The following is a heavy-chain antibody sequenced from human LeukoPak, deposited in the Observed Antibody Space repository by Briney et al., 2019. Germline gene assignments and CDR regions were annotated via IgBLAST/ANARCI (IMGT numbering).Heavy chain of an antibody. D-gene: IGHD2-15*01. J-gene: IGHJ4*02. CDR2: INHSGST. CDR1: GRSFSGYY. Sequence: SETLSLTCAVYGRSFSGYYWSWIRQPPGKGLEWIGEINHSGSTNYNPSLKSRVTISVDTSKNQFSLKLSSATAADTAVYYCARGVGYCSGGSCYAHADYFDYWGQGTLVTVSS. CDR3: ARGVGYCSGGSCYAHADYFDY. V-gene: IGHV4-34*01.